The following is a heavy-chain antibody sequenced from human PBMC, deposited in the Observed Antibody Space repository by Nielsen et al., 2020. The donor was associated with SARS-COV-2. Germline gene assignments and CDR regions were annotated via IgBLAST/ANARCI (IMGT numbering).Heavy chain of an antibody. CDR2: ISIDESNK. CDR1: GFSFSSYG. J-gene: IGHJ6*02. D-gene: IGHD4-17*01. CDR3: AKDGGWGTMTPYGMDA. V-gene: IGHV3-30*02. Sequence: GESLKISCAASGFSFSSYGMHWVRQAPGKGLEWVAFISIDESNKYYADSVKGRFTISRDDSKNTLYLQMNSLRAEDTAVYYCAKDGGWGTMTPYGMDAWGQGTTATVSS.